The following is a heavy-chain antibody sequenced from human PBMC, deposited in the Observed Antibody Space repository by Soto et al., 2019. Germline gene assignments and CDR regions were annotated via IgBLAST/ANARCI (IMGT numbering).Heavy chain of an antibody. D-gene: IGHD1-26*01. CDR1: GYTFTGYD. J-gene: IGHJ4*02. Sequence: QAQLVQSGAEVKKPGASVKVSCKASGYTFTGYDINWVRQATGQGLEWMGWMNPNSGNTGYAQNFQGRVTMTRDNSITTAYMELTSLRDDDSAVYYCEGEKVGTKGIDLWGQGTLVTVSS. CDR2: MNPNSGNT. CDR3: EGEKVGTKGIDL. V-gene: IGHV1-8*01.